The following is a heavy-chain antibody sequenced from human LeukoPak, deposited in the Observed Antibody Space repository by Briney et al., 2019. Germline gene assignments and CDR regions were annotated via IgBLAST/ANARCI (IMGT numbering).Heavy chain of an antibody. CDR3: ARVTVSSSEVIFDY. D-gene: IGHD1-20*01. J-gene: IGHJ4*02. V-gene: IGHV3-74*01. Sequence: GGSLRLSCAASGFTFSSYWMHWVRQAPGKGLVWVSRINSDGSTITYADSVKGRFTISRDNAKNTLYLQMNSLRAEDTAVYYCARVTVSSSEVIFDYWGQGSLVTVSS. CDR2: INSDGSTI. CDR1: GFTFSSYW.